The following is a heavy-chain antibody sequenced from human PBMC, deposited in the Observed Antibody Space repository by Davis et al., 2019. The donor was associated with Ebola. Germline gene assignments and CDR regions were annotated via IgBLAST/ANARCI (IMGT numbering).Heavy chain of an antibody. D-gene: IGHD1-26*01. Sequence: GESLKISCAASGFTFSSYAMHWVRQAPGKGLEWVAVISYDGSNKYYADSVKGRFTISRDNSRNILYLQMNSLRAEDTAVYYCARDTWYSGDDNGGDWGQGTLVTVSS. J-gene: IGHJ4*02. CDR2: ISYDGSNK. CDR3: ARDTWYSGDDNGGD. V-gene: IGHV3-30*04. CDR1: GFTFSSYA.